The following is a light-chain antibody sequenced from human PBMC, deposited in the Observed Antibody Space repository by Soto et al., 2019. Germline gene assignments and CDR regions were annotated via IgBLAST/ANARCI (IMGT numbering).Light chain of an antibody. V-gene: IGLV2-14*01. CDR1: SRDVGGYNY. CDR3: GSYTSSSTLYV. CDR2: DVS. J-gene: IGLJ1*01. Sequence: QSALTQPASVSGSPGQSITISCTGTSRDVGGYNYVSWYQQYPGKAPKLLIYDVSNRPSGVSNRFSGSKSGNTASLTISGLQAEDEADYYCGSYTSSSTLYVFGTGTKVTAL.